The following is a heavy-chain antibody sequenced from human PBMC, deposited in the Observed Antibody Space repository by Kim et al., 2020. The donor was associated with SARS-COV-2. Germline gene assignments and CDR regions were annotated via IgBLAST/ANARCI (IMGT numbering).Heavy chain of an antibody. Sequence: YADSLKGRLTISRDNAKSSLYLQMNSLRAEDTALYYCAKDMTRLGYFDYWGQGTLVTVSS. CDR3: AKDMTRLGYFDY. D-gene: IGHD2-2*01. J-gene: IGHJ4*02. V-gene: IGHV3-9*01.